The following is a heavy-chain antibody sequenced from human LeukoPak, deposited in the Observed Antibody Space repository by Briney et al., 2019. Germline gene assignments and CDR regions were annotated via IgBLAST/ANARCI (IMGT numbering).Heavy chain of an antibody. CDR3: ARCDSSGYYFYYYYYMDV. D-gene: IGHD3-22*01. CDR2: ISSSGSTI. Sequence: PGGSLRLSCAASGFTFSDYYMSWIRQAPGKGLEWVSYISSSGSTIHYADSVKGRFTISRDNAENSLYLQMNSLRAEDTAVYYCARCDSSGYYFYYYYYMDVWGKGTTVTVSS. J-gene: IGHJ6*03. CDR1: GFTFSDYY. V-gene: IGHV3-11*04.